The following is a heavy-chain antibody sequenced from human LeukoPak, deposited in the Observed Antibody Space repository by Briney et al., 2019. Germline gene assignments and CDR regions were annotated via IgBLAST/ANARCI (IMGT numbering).Heavy chain of an antibody. Sequence: ASVKVSCKASGGTFSSYAISWVRQAPGQGLEWMGGIIPIFALANYAQKFQGRLTITADESTNTAYMELSSLRSEDTAVYYCARSPGGYYYDPSEEYFQHWGQGTLVTVSS. CDR1: GGTFSSYA. CDR3: ARSPGGYYYDPSEEYFQH. CDR2: IIPIFALA. V-gene: IGHV1-69*13. D-gene: IGHD3-22*01. J-gene: IGHJ1*01.